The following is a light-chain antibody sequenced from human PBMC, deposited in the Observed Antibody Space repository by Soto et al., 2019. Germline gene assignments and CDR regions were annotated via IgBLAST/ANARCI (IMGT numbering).Light chain of an antibody. V-gene: IGLV1-44*01. Sequence: QSVLTQPPSASGTPGQRVTISCSGSSSNIGSNTVNWYQQLPGTAPKLLIYSNNQRPSGVPDRFSGSKSGTSASLAISGLQSEEEADYYCAAWDDSLNARFGGGTKVTV. CDR3: AAWDDSLNAR. CDR1: SSNIGSNT. CDR2: SNN. J-gene: IGLJ2*01.